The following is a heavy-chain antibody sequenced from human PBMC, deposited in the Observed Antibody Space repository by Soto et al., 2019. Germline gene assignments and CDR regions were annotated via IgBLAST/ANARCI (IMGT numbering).Heavy chain of an antibody. D-gene: IGHD4-17*01. J-gene: IGHJ1*01. CDR1: GYTFTSYG. V-gene: IGHV1-18*01. CDR2: ITPLKGNT. CDR3: TKDSGARPEYLQD. Sequence: QVLLVQSGAEVKKPGASVTVSCKASGYTFTSYGISWVRQAPGQGLEWMGWITPLKGNTQYSQKFQGRVLMTTDTSTNTAYLEMRKLTSDDTAVYYWTKDSGARPEYLQDWGQGTLVTVSS.